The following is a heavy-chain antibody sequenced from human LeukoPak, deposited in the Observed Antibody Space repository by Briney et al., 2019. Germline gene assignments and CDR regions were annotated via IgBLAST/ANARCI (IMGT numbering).Heavy chain of an antibody. D-gene: IGHD3-22*01. V-gene: IGHV3-9*01. J-gene: IGHJ4*02. CDR2: ISWNSGSI. CDR3: ARDPPTYYYDSSGPN. CDR1: GFTFDDYA. Sequence: PGRSLRLSCAASGFTFDDYAMHWVRQAPGKGLEWVSGISWNSGSIGYADSVKGRFTISRDNAKNSLYLQMNSLRAEDTAVYYCARDPPTYYYDSSGPNWGQGTLVTVSS.